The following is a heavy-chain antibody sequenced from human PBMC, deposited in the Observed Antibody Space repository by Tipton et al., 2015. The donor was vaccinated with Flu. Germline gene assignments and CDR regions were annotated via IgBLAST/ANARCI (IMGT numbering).Heavy chain of an antibody. V-gene: IGHV4-34*01. CDR1: GGSFSGYY. Sequence: TLSLTCAVYGGSFSGYYWSWIRQPPGKGLEWIGEINHSGSTNYNPSLKSRVTISVDTSKNQFSLKLSSVTAADTAVYYCARDRSFYDYVWGSYRHGDAFDIWGQGTMVTVSS. CDR2: INHSGST. J-gene: IGHJ3*02. D-gene: IGHD3-16*02. CDR3: ARDRSFYDYVWGSYRHGDAFDI.